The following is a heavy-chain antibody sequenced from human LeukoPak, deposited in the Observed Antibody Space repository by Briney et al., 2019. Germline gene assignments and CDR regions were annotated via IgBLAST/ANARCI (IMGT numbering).Heavy chain of an antibody. D-gene: IGHD3-10*01. CDR3: ARGQWFGEYD. J-gene: IGHJ4*02. Sequence: SETLSLTCTVSGGSISSGGYYWSWTRQHPGKGLEWIGYIYYSGSTYYNPSLKSRVTISVDTSKNQFSLKLSSVTAADTAVYYCARGQWFGEYDWGQGTLVTVSS. CDR2: IYYSGST. V-gene: IGHV4-31*03. CDR1: GGSISSGGYY.